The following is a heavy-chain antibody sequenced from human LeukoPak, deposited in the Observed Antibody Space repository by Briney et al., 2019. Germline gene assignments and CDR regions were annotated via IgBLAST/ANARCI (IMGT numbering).Heavy chain of an antibody. Sequence: PGGSLRLSCAASGFTFSDYYMTWIRLAPGKGLEWVSYSDSSSTYTNYADSVKGRFTISRDNAKNLLYLQMNSLRVEDTAVYYCATGGGQWLPHYWGQGTLVTVSS. D-gene: IGHD6-19*01. CDR2: SDSSSTYT. V-gene: IGHV3-11*06. CDR1: GFTFSDYY. J-gene: IGHJ4*02. CDR3: ATGGGQWLPHY.